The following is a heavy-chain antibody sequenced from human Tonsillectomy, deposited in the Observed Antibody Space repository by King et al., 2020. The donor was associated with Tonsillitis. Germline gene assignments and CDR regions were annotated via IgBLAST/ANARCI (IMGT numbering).Heavy chain of an antibody. CDR2: IWYNGNNK. Sequence: VQLVESGGGVVQPGRSLRLSCAASGFTFSSYGMHWARQAPGKGLEWVAVIWYNGNNKYYADSVKGRFTISRDNSKNTLYLQMNRLRAEDTAVYFCARDGPNYYYMDVWGKGTTVTVSS. J-gene: IGHJ6*03. D-gene: IGHD3-10*01. CDR1: GFTFSSYG. V-gene: IGHV3-33*08. CDR3: ARDGPNYYYMDV.